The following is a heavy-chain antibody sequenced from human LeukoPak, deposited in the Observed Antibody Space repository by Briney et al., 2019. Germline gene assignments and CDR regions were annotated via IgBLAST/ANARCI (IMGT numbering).Heavy chain of an antibody. CDR1: GYSISSGYY. Sequence: SETLSLTCTVSGYSISSGYYWGWIRQPPRKGLEWIGRIYHSGSTYYNSSLKSRVTISVDTAKNQFSLKLSPLTAAATAVSYCARVNGYNLIDYWVEGSLVTVSS. J-gene: IGHJ4*02. CDR3: ARVNGYNLIDY. CDR2: IYHSGST. D-gene: IGHD5-24*01. V-gene: IGHV4-38-2*02.